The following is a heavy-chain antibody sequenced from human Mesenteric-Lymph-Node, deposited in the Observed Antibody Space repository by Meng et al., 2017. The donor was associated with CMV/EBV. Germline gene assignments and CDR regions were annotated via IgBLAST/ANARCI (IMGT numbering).Heavy chain of an antibody. CDR2: IYYSGNT. CDR3: ARGGDYGSGSYNGGDY. Sequence: SETLSLTCTVSGDSISGSIYYWAWIRQPPGKGLEWIGSIYYSGNTYYNPSLKSRVTILVDTSKNQFSLRLSSVTAADTAVYYCARGGDYGSGSYNGGDYWGQGTLVPSPQ. CDR1: GDSISGSIYY. D-gene: IGHD3-10*01. J-gene: IGHJ4*02. V-gene: IGHV4-39*07.